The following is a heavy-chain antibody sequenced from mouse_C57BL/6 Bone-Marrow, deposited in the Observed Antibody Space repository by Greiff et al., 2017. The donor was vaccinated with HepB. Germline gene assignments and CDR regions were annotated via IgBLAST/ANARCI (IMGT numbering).Heavy chain of an antibody. J-gene: IGHJ2*01. CDR2: IHPNSGST. CDR1: GYTFTSYW. D-gene: IGHD2-4*01. CDR3: AIRAGLPFDY. Sequence: QAQLQQPGAELVKPGASVKLSCKASGYTFTSYWMHWVKQRPGQGLEWIGMIHPNSGSTNYNEKFKRKATLTVDKSSSTAYMQLSSLTSEDSAAYYCAIRAGLPFDYWGQGTTLTVAS. V-gene: IGHV1-64*01.